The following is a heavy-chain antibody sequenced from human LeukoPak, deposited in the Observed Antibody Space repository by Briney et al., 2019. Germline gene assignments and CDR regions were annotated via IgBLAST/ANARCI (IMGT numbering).Heavy chain of an antibody. V-gene: IGHV5-51*01. D-gene: IGHD4-23*01. CDR1: GYSFTSYL. CDR2: IYSGDSDT. CDR3: SRQGEYGGNYYDASDI. Sequence: GVSLKISRKGSGYSFTSYLIGWVRQMPGKGLEWVGIIYSGDSDTRYSPSFQGQVTIPADKSIRTAYLPWSSLKASDTAGYYCSRQGEYGGNYYDASDIWGQGTMVTVSS. J-gene: IGHJ3*02.